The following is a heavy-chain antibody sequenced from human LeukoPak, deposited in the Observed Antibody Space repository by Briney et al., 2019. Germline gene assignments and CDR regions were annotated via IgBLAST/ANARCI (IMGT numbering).Heavy chain of an antibody. V-gene: IGHV3-11*01. CDR2: ISSSGSTI. CDR1: GVASSDYY. Sequence: GGSLRLSCAASGVASSDYYMSWIRQAPGKGLEWVSYISSSGSTIHYADSVKGRFTISRDNAKNSLYLQMNSLRVEDTAVYYCARGDSIRGLDHWGQGTLVTVSS. J-gene: IGHJ4*02. CDR3: ARGDSIRGLDH. D-gene: IGHD2-21*01.